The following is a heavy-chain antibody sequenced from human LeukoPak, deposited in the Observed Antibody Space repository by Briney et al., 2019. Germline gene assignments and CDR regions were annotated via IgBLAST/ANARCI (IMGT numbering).Heavy chain of an antibody. CDR2: IYPGDSAT. V-gene: IGHV5-51*01. Sequence: GEPLTISCTGSGYSFTSYLIGGVRELPGKGLGRVGIIYPGDSATRARPSFQGQGTISAAKSISTSYLQWSRLKASDTAMDYGARYYGAENYFYYWGQGTPVSASS. CDR1: GYSFTSYL. CDR3: ARYYGAENYFYY. J-gene: IGHJ4*02. D-gene: IGHD3-10*01.